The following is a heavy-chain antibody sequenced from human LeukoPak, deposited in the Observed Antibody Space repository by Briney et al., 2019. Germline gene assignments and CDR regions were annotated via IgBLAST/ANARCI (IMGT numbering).Heavy chain of an antibody. J-gene: IGHJ5*02. CDR2: VASSGTS. D-gene: IGHD2-21*02. Sequence: SETLSLTCTVSGDSLNTYYWTWIRQTPGKELEWIGFVASSGTSNYNPSLKSRVSISIDTSKNQFSLALTSVTPADTAVYYCARVVRGVVTSNWFDPWGQGTPVSVSS. V-gene: IGHV4-59*01. CDR3: ARVVRGVVTSNWFDP. CDR1: GDSLNTYY.